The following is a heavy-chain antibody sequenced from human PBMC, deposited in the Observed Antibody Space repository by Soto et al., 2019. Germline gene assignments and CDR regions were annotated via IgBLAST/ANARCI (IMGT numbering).Heavy chain of an antibody. CDR1: GFTFSNYA. J-gene: IGHJ4*02. D-gene: IGHD6-19*01. Sequence: GGSLRLSCAASGFTFSNYAMSWVRQAPGKGLEWVSAISGSGGSTYYADSVKGRFTISRDNSKNTLYLRMNSLRAEDTAVFYCAKDRAIRLGSDFDYWGQGTQVTVSS. CDR3: AKDRAIRLGSDFDY. V-gene: IGHV3-23*01. CDR2: ISGSGGST.